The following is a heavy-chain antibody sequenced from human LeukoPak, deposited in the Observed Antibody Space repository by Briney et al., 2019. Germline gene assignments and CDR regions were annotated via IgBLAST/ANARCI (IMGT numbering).Heavy chain of an antibody. CDR2: IRYDGSNK. D-gene: IGHD3-3*01. CDR3: AKDQEIFGVVIIAPFDY. CDR1: GSTFSSYG. Sequence: PGGSLRLSXAASGSTFSSYGMHWVRQAPGKGLEWVAFIRYDGSNKYYADSVKGRFTISRDNSKNTLYLQMNSLRAEDTAVYYCAKDQEIFGVVIIAPFDYWGQGTLVTVSS. J-gene: IGHJ4*02. V-gene: IGHV3-30*02.